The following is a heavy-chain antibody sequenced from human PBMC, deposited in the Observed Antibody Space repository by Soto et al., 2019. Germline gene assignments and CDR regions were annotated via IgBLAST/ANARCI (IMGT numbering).Heavy chain of an antibody. CDR3: ARSPINTGYSLGQYYFDY. D-gene: IGHD5-18*01. CDR2: IYYSGST. V-gene: IGHV4-31*03. J-gene: IGHJ4*02. Sequence: SETLSLTCTVSGGSISSGGYYWSWIRQHPGKGLEWIGYIYYSGSTYYNPSLKSRVTISVDTSKNQFSLKLSSVTAADTAVYYCARSPINTGYSLGQYYFDYWGQGTLVTVSS. CDR1: GGSISSGGYY.